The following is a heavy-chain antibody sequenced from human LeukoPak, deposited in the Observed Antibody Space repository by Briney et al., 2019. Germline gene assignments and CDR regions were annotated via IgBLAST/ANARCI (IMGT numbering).Heavy chain of an antibody. D-gene: IGHD3-10*01. CDR1: GYTFTSYD. Sequence: ASVKVSCKASGYTFTSYDINWVRQAPGQGLEWMGWINPNSGGTNYAQKFQGRVTMTRDTSISTAYMELSRLRSDDTAVYYCARDRTMVRGVMGYWGQGTLVTVSS. CDR3: ARDRTMVRGVMGY. J-gene: IGHJ4*02. V-gene: IGHV1-2*02. CDR2: INPNSGGT.